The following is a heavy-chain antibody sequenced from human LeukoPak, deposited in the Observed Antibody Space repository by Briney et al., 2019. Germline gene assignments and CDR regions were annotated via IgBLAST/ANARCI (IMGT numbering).Heavy chain of an antibody. J-gene: IGHJ4*02. D-gene: IGHD6-19*01. CDR1: GASISSYY. V-gene: IGHV4-4*07. CDR2: IYVTGST. CDR3: ARQYTSGWYAPFDC. Sequence: SETLSLTCTVSGASISSYYWSWIRQPAGRALEWIGRIYVTGSTTYNPSLESRVTMSLDTSKNHFSLKLRSVTAADTAVYYCARQYTSGWYAPFDCWGQGTLVTVSS.